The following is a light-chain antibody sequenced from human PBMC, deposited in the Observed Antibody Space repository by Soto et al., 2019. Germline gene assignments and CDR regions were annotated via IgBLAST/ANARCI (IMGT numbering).Light chain of an antibody. V-gene: IGLV1-44*01. CDR3: AAWDDSLSGRVI. J-gene: IGLJ2*01. CDR2: SNN. CDR1: SSNFGSNP. Sequence: QSVLTQPPSASGTPGQRVTISCSGSSSNFGSNPVNWYRQLPGTAPKLLIYSNNQRPSGVPDRFSGSRSGTSASLAISGLQSDDEADYYCAAWDDSLSGRVIFGGGTKLTVL.